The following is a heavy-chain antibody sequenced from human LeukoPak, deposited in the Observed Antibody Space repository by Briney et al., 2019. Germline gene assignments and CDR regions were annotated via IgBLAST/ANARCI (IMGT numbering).Heavy chain of an antibody. J-gene: IGHJ3*02. D-gene: IGHD3-9*01. Sequence: ASVKVSCKASGYTFSRYGISWVRQAPGQGLEWMGWISAHNGNTNYAQKFQGRVGMTTDTSTSTAYMELRSLRSDDTAVYYCARQSMTGNERGDDAFDIWGQGTMVTVSS. V-gene: IGHV1-18*01. CDR1: GYTFSRYG. CDR3: ARQSMTGNERGDDAFDI. CDR2: ISAHNGNT.